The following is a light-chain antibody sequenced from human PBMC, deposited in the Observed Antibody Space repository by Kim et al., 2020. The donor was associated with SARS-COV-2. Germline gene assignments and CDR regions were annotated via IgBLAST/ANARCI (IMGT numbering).Light chain of an antibody. CDR2: SNS. CDR1: SSNIGAGYD. CDR3: QSYDSSLSEV. J-gene: IGLJ3*02. Sequence: QSVLTQPPSVSGVPGQRVTISCTGSSSNIGAGYDVHWYQQLPGTAPKLLIYSNSNRPSGVPDRFSGSKSGTSASLAITGLQAEDEADYYCQSYDSSLSEVFGGGTKLTVL. V-gene: IGLV1-40*01.